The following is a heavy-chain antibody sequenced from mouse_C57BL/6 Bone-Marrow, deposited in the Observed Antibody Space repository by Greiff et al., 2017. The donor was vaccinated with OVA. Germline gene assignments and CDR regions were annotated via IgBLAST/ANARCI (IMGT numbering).Heavy chain of an antibody. D-gene: IGHD1-1*01. V-gene: IGHV5-4*01. CDR1: GFTFSSYA. CDR2: ISDGGSYT. J-gene: IGHJ2*01. CDR3: STVVAPFDY. Sequence: EVQLQESGGGLVKPGGSLKLSCAASGFTFSSYAMSWVRQTPEKRLEWVATISDGGSYTYYPDNVKGRFTISRDNAKNNLYLQMSHLKSEDTAMYYCSTVVAPFDYWGQGTTLTVSS.